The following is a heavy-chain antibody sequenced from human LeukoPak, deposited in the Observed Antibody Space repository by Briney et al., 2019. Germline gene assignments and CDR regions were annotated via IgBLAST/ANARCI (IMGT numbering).Heavy chain of an antibody. V-gene: IGHV4-39*07. D-gene: IGHD3-10*01. CDR3: ARCKDYYVSGSYYKTFDY. J-gene: IGHJ4*02. CDR1: GDSISSSSYY. CDR2: IPYSVST. Sequence: SETLSLTCTVSGDSISSSSYYWGWIRQPPGKGLEWIGRIPYSVSTYYNTSLKSRLTISVDTSKNQFSLKLSSVTAADTAVYYCARCKDYYVSGSYYKTFDYWGQGTLVTVSS.